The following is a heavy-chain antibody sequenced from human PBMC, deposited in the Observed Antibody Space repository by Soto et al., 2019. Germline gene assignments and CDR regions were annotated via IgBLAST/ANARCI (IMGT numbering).Heavy chain of an antibody. Sequence: ASVKVSCKGSGYTFTSNDINWVRQATGQGFEWMGWMSPKSGDTGYSQKFQGRVTMTRDTSRSTAYMELSSLRSEDTAVYYCARGLRVLELGYWGQGTLVTVSS. CDR3: ARGLRVLELGY. CDR2: MSPKSGDT. J-gene: IGHJ4*02. V-gene: IGHV1-8*01. CDR1: GYTFTSND. D-gene: IGHD1-7*01.